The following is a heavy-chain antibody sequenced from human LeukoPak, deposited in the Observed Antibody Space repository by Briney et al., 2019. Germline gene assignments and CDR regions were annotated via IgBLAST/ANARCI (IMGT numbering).Heavy chain of an antibody. J-gene: IGHJ4*02. CDR2: ISGSGGSA. Sequence: GGSLRLSCAASGFTFSSYAMSWVRQAPGKGLEWVSSISGSGGSAYYADSVKGRFTISRDNSKTTLYLQMNSLRAEYTAVYYCAKGSVTTYYFDYWGQGNLVTVSS. V-gene: IGHV3-23*01. CDR1: GFTFSSYA. D-gene: IGHD4-17*01. CDR3: AKGSVTTYYFDY.